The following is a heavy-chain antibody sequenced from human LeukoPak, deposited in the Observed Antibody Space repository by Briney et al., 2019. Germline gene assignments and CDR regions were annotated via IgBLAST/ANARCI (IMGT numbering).Heavy chain of an antibody. CDR3: ARLAVATF. Sequence: SETLSLTCAVYGGSFSGYYWSWFRQPPGKGLEWIGEINHSGSTNYNPSLKSRVTISVDTSKNQFSLKLSSVTAADTAVYYCARLAVATFWGQGTLVTVSS. J-gene: IGHJ4*02. D-gene: IGHD5-12*01. V-gene: IGHV4-34*01. CDR2: INHSGST. CDR1: GGSFSGYY.